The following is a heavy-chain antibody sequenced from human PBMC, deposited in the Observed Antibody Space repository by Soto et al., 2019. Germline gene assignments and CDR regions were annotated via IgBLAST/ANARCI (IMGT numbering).Heavy chain of an antibody. D-gene: IGHD2-15*01. Sequence: QLQLQESGPGLVKPSETLSLTCTVSGGSISSSSYYWGWIRQPPGKGLEWIGSIYYSGNTYYTPYLKSRVPISVDTSKNQFSLKLSSVTAADTAVYYCAREGGRYCTGGSCQVDYWGQGTLVTVSS. CDR2: IYYSGNT. J-gene: IGHJ4*02. CDR3: AREGGRYCTGGSCQVDY. V-gene: IGHV4-39*02. CDR1: GGSISSSSYY.